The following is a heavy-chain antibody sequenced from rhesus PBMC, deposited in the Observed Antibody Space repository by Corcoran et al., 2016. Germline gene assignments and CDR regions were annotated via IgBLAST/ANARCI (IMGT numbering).Heavy chain of an antibody. V-gene: IGHV4S14*01. Sequence: QVQLQESGPGLVKPSETLSLTCAVSGYSISSGYYWGWIRQPPGKGLEWIGSIYGSGGGNYLNPSLKSRVTLSEDTSKNQFSLKLSSVTAADTAVYYCARVGSSWSEWDTVGTEWYFDLWGPGTPITISS. CDR1: GYSISSGYY. D-gene: IGHD5-42*01. CDR2: IYGSGGGN. J-gene: IGHJ2*01. CDR3: ARVGSSWSEWDTVGTEWYFDL.